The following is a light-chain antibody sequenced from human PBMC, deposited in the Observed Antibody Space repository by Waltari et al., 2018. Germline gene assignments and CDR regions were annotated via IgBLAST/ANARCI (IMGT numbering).Light chain of an antibody. V-gene: IGKV3-20*01. CDR2: GAS. CDR3: QQYNSYEWT. CDR1: PSVSSSY. Sequence: EIVLTQSPGTLSLSPGERATLSCRASPSVSSSYLAWYHQKPGQAPRLLIYGASSRATDIPDRFSGSGSGTDFTLTISRLEPEDFATYYCQQYNSYEWTFGQGTKVAIK. J-gene: IGKJ1*01.